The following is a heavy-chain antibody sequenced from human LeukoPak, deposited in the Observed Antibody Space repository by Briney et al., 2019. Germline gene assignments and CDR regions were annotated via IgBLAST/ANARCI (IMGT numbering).Heavy chain of an antibody. CDR1: GFTFDDYG. CDR2: INWNGRST. CDR3: ARGLSRRYNWNWYFDL. V-gene: IGHV3-20*04. J-gene: IGHJ2*01. Sequence: GSLRLSCAATGFTFDDYGMSWVRQGPGKGLEWVSGINWNGRSTGYADSVRGRFTISRDNAKNSLYLQMNSLRADDTALYYCARGLSRRYNWNWYFDLWGRGTLVSVSS. D-gene: IGHD1-1*01.